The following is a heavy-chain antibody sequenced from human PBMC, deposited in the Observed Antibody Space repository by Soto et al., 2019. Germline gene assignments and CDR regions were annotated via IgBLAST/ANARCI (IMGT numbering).Heavy chain of an antibody. D-gene: IGHD1-1*01. Sequence: QVQLQESGPGLVKPSQTLSLTCTVSGGSISSGGYYWSWIRQHPGKGLAWIGYIYYSGSTYYNPSRKSRVTLSVDSAKSQFSLKLSSVTAADTALYYCARDKALQHAFDIWGHGTMVTVSS. V-gene: IGHV4-31*03. CDR3: ARDKALQHAFDI. CDR2: IYYSGST. J-gene: IGHJ3*02. CDR1: GGSISSGGYY.